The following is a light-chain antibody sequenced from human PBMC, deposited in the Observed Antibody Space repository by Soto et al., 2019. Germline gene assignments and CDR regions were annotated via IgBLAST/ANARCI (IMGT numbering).Light chain of an antibody. J-gene: IGKJ1*01. V-gene: IGKV3-11*01. CDR2: DAS. Sequence: EIVLTQSPATLSLSPGERATLSCRASQSVSSYLAWYQQNPGQAPRLLIYDASNRATGIPARFSGSGSGTDFTLTISSLEPEDFAVYYCQQRSNWPPWTFGQGTKVGIK. CDR1: QSVSSY. CDR3: QQRSNWPPWT.